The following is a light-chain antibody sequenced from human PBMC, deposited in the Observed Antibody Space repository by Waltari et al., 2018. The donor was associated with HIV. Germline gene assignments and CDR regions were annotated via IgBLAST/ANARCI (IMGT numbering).Light chain of an antibody. Sequence: QSALTQPASVSGSPGQSITISCTGTSSDIGGYHFVSCYQQHPDKAPKLMIFEVRNRPSGVSDRFSGSKSGNTATLTISGLQAEDEADYYCSSYTSSPTLYVFGTGTKVTVL. V-gene: IGLV2-14*01. CDR2: EVR. CDR1: SSDIGGYHF. CDR3: SSYTSSPTLYV. J-gene: IGLJ1*01.